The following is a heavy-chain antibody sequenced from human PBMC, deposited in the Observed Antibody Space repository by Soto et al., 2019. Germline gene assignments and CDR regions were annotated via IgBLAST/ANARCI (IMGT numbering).Heavy chain of an antibody. CDR2: ISGSGGSA. V-gene: IGHV3-23*01. J-gene: IGHJ5*02. D-gene: IGHD3-22*01. CDR1: GFTFSSYA. Sequence: GGSLRLSCAASGFTFSSYAMSWVRQAPGKGLEWVSAISGSGGSAYYADSVEGRFTISRDNSKNTLYLQMNSLRAEDTAVYYCAKGSETYYYDSSGYLNWFDPWGQGTLVTVSS. CDR3: AKGSETYYYDSSGYLNWFDP.